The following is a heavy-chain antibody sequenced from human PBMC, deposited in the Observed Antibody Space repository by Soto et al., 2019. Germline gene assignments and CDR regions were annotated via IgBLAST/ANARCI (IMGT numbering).Heavy chain of an antibody. CDR1: GFTFSSYA. D-gene: IGHD5-12*01. CDR2: IYPSDSDT. V-gene: IGHV5-51*01. Sequence: GGSLRLSCAASGFTFSSYAMSWVRQAPGKGLEWMGIIYPSDSDTRYSPSLQGQVTISVDKSISTAYLQWSSLKASDTAMYYCARGGNSALNWFGPWGQGTLVTVSS. J-gene: IGHJ5*02. CDR3: ARGGNSALNWFGP.